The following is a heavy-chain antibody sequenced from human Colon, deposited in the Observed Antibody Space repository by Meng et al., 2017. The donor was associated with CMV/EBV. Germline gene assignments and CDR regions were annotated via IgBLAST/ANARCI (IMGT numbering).Heavy chain of an antibody. CDR3: TKGRGLLASASNY. CDR1: GFIFSNYA. Sequence: AASGFIFSNYAMSWVRQAPGKELEWVSGTTGSGDSTYYTDSMKGRFTISRDNSKNTLYLQMNSLRAEDTAIYYCTKGRGLLASASNYWGQGTLVTVSS. V-gene: IGHV3-23*01. J-gene: IGHJ4*02. D-gene: IGHD1-26*01. CDR2: TTGSGDST.